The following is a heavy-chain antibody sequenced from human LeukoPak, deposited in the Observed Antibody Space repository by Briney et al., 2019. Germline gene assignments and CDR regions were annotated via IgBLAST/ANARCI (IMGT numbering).Heavy chain of an antibody. J-gene: IGHJ4*02. V-gene: IGHV3-13*01. CDR2: IDTAGDT. D-gene: IGHD3-22*01. Sequence: PGGSLRLSCAASGFTFSRYDMHWVRQATGKGLEWVSTIDTAGDTYYPGSVKGRFTISRENAKNTLYLQMNSLRAEDTAVYYCARADSSGYYFDYWGQGTLVTVSS. CDR3: ARADSSGYYFDY. CDR1: GFTFSRYD.